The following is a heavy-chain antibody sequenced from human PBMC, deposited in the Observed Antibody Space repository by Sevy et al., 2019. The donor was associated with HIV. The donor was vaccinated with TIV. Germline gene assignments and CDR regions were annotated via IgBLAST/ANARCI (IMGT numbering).Heavy chain of an antibody. D-gene: IGHD5-12*01. J-gene: IGHJ4*02. CDR1: GGSISSGDYY. Sequence: SETLSLTCTVSGGSISSGDYYWSWIRQPPGKGLEWIGYSYYSGSTYYNPSLKSRVTISVDTSKNQFSLKLSSVTAADTAVYYCASLWDGYNLSDSWGQGTLVTVSS. CDR2: SYYSGST. CDR3: ASLWDGYNLSDS. V-gene: IGHV4-30-4*01.